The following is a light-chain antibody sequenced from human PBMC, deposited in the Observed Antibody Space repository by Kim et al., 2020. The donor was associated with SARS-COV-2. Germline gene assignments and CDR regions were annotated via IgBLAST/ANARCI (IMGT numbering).Light chain of an antibody. J-gene: IGLJ2*01. CDR3: GTWDSSLSVAV. V-gene: IGLV1-51*01. CDR1: SSNIGNNY. CDR2: DND. Sequence: QSVLTQPPSVSAAPGQKVTISCSGRSSNIGNNYVSWYQQLPGTAPKLLICDNDKRPSGIPDRFSASKSGTSATLGITGLQTGDEADYYCGTWDSSLSVAVFGGGTQLTVL.